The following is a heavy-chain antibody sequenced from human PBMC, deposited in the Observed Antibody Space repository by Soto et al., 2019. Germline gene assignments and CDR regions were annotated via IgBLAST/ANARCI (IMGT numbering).Heavy chain of an antibody. Sequence: QVQLQESGPGLVKPSQTLSLTCTVSGGSISSGGYYWSWIRQHPGKGLEWIGYIYYSGSTYYNPSLKSRVTISVDTSKNHFSLKLSSVTAADTAVYYCARVRGPDGSGSYVFDYWGQGTLVTVSS. D-gene: IGHD3-10*01. V-gene: IGHV4-31*03. CDR3: ARVRGPDGSGSYVFDY. CDR2: IYYSGST. J-gene: IGHJ4*02. CDR1: GGSISSGGYY.